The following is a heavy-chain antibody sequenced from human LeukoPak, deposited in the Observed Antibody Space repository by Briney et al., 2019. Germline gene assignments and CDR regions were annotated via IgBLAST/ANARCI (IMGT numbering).Heavy chain of an antibody. CDR3: VRGGDYYASGSYYTHFDY. CDR1: GFTFSSYV. J-gene: IGHJ4*02. CDR2: ISGSGGSS. Sequence: HPGGSLRLSCAASGFTFSSYVMSWVRQAPGKGLEWVSSISGSGGSSYYADSVKGRFTISRDNSKNMLYLQMNSLRAEDTAVNYCVRGGDYYASGSYYTHFDYWGQGMLVTVSS. V-gene: IGHV3-23*01. D-gene: IGHD3-10*01.